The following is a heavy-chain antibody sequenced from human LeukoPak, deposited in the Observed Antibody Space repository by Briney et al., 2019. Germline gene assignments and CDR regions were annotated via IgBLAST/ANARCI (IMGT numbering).Heavy chain of an antibody. V-gene: IGHV4-4*07. Sequence: SETLSLSCTVSGGSIITYYWSWIRQPAGKGLEWIGRIYSSGRTNYHPSLESRVTMSVDTSKNQFSLNLTSVTAADTAMYYCARAYGDLYFVYWGQGILVTVSS. CDR1: GGSIITYY. D-gene: IGHD4-17*01. J-gene: IGHJ4*02. CDR2: IYSSGRT. CDR3: ARAYGDLYFVY.